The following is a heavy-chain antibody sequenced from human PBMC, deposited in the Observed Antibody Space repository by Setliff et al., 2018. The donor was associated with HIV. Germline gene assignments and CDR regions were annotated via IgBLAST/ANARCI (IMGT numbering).Heavy chain of an antibody. CDR1: GFGFSNFA. Sequence: PGGSLSLSCVASGFGFSNFAMHWVRQAPGKGLEWVSVISYDGSKKQYEDSVKGRFTVSRDDSKNTLYLQVNSLRPEDTAVYYCAKADRGYGRNWFDPWGQGTLVTVSS. V-gene: IGHV3-30*01. D-gene: IGHD4-17*01. CDR2: ISYDGSKK. J-gene: IGHJ5*02. CDR3: AKADRGYGRNWFDP.